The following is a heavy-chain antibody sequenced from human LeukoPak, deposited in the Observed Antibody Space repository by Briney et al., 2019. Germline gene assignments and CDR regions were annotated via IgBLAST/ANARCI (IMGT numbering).Heavy chain of an antibody. CDR2: VNSDGSTT. J-gene: IGHJ4*02. Sequence: GSLRLSCAASGFPFSNYWMHWVRQAPGKGLVWVSRVNSDGSTTNYADSVKGRFTISRDNAENTLYMRMNSLRPEDTAVYYCARGYYSSSRFDSWGQGTLVTVSS. CDR3: ARGYYSSSRFDS. D-gene: IGHD6-13*01. V-gene: IGHV3-74*01. CDR1: GFPFSNYW.